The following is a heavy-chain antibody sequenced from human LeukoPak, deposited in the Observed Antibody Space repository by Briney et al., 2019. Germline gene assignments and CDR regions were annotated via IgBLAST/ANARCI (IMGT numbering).Heavy chain of an antibody. CDR3: ARDLFTSSWYRWFDP. CDR1: GGSIGSGNYY. V-gene: IGHV4-61*02. J-gene: IGHJ5*02. Sequence: SQTLSLTCTVSGGSIGSGNYYWSWVRQPAGKGLEWIGRIYSSGSTNYNPSLKSRVTISEDTSKNQFSLKLTSVTAADTAVYYWARDLFTSSWYRWFDPWGQGTLVTVSS. D-gene: IGHD6-13*01. CDR2: IYSSGST.